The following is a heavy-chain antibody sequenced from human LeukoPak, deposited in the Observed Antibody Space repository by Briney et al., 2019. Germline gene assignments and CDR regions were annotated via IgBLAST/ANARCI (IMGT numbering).Heavy chain of an antibody. V-gene: IGHV3-23*01. Sequence: GGSMRPSSASSGFTFSISAMSWARQDPGKGLEWVSGISDSGDRAHYADSVKGRFTISRDNSKNTLYLQMNSLRAEDTAVYFCAKQTTGYSGSGVDYWGQGTLVTVSS. CDR1: GFTFSISA. CDR2: ISDSGDRA. CDR3: AKQTTGYSGSGVDY. J-gene: IGHJ4*02. D-gene: IGHD3-10*01.